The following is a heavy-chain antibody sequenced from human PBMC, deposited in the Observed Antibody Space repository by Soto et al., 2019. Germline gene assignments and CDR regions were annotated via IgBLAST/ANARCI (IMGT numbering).Heavy chain of an antibody. CDR1: GDSVSSNSAA. V-gene: IGHV6-1*01. D-gene: IGHD6-6*01. Sequence: SQTLSLTCAISGDSVSSNSAAWNWIRQSPSRGLEWLGRTYYRSKWYNDYAVSVKSRITINPDTSKNQCSLQLNSVTPEDTAVYYCARGLIAARPSYYYYGMDVWGQGTTVTVS. J-gene: IGHJ6*02. CDR3: ARGLIAARPSYYYYGMDV. CDR2: TYYRSKWYN.